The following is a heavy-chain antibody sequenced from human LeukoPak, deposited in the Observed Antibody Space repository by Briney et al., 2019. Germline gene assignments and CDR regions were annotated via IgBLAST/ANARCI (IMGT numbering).Heavy chain of an antibody. V-gene: IGHV4-34*01. CDR3: ARGRDIVVVVAARGMDV. CDR2: INHSGST. D-gene: IGHD2-15*01. Sequence: SETLSLTYAGCGGSFSGYYWSWIGQPPGKGLEGIGEINHSGSTNYNPSLKSRVTISVDTSKTQFSLKLRSVTAADTAVYYCARGRDIVVVVAARGMDVWGQGTTVTVSS. J-gene: IGHJ6*02. CDR1: GGSFSGYY.